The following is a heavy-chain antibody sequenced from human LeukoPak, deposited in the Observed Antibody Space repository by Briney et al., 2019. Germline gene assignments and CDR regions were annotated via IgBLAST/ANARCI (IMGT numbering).Heavy chain of an antibody. CDR1: GFTFSDHN. J-gene: IGHJ3*01. CDR3: TCDLDRSDGL. Sequence: GGSLRLSCAASGFTFSDHNMNWVRQAPGKGLEWVASISVDSSYIFHADSVKGRFTISRDNAKNSLYLQMNSLRAEDTAVYYCTCDLDRSDGLWGQGTMVTVSS. V-gene: IGHV3-21*01. D-gene: IGHD2-8*01. CDR2: ISVDSSYI.